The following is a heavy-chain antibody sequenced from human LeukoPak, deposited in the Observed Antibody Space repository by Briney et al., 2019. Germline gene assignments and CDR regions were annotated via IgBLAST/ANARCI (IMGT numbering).Heavy chain of an antibody. CDR1: GFTFTTYA. D-gene: IGHD2-15*01. CDR3: AKGTLGQCSGSRCYPFDY. J-gene: IGHJ4*02. V-gene: IGHV3-23*01. Sequence: GGSLRLSCAASGFTFTTYAMTWVRQAPGKGXXXXXXXTGNGVDTAYADSVQGRFTISRDNSKNTLYLQMNSLRAEDTAVYYCAKGTLGQCSGSRCYPFDYWGQGTLVTVSS. CDR2: XTGNGVDT.